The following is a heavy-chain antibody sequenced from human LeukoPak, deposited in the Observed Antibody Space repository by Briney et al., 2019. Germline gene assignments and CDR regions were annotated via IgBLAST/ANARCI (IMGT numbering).Heavy chain of an antibody. J-gene: IGHJ6*02. CDR1: GYSFSSDW. Sequence: GESLKISCKASGYSFSSDWIAWVRQMPGKGLEWLGIIFPIDSETTYSPSFQGQVTISADKSISTAYLQWSSLKASDTAMYYCTRGCSGGSCSRDAMDVWGQGTMVTVSS. D-gene: IGHD2-15*01. V-gene: IGHV5-51*01. CDR3: TRGCSGGSCSRDAMDV. CDR2: IFPIDSET.